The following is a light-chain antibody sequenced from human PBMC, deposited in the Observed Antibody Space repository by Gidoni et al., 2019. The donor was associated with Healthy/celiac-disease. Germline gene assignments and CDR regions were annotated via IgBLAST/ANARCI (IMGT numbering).Light chain of an antibody. J-gene: IGLJ2*01. CDR2: QDS. V-gene: IGLV3-1*01. CDR1: KLGDKY. Sequence: SYELTQPPSVSVSPGQTASITCSGDKLGDKYACWYQQKPGQSPVLVIYQDSKPPSGIPERFSGSNSGNTATLTISGTQAMDEADYYCQAWDSSTADVVFGGGTKLTVL. CDR3: QAWDSSTADVV.